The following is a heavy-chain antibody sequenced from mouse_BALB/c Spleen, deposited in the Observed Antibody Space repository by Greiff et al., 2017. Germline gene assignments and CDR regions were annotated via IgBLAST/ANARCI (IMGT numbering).Heavy chain of an antibody. CDR3: ARGAGNRSWFAY. Sequence: EVKVVESGGGLVKPGGSLKLSCAASGFTFSSYAMSWVRQSPEKRLEWVAEISSGGSYTYYPDTVTGRFTISRDNAKNTLYLEMSSLRSEDTAMYYCARGAGNRSWFAYWGQGTLVTVSA. V-gene: IGHV5-9-4*01. CDR1: GFTFSSYA. J-gene: IGHJ3*01. CDR2: ISSGGSYT. D-gene: IGHD2-1*01.